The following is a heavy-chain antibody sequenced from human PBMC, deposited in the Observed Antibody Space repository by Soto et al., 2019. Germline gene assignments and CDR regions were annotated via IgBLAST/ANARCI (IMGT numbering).Heavy chain of an antibody. CDR3: ARMATFGSLNWFDP. CDR2: MNPGSGDT. CDR1: GYSFTNND. D-gene: IGHD3-16*01. V-gene: IGHV1-8*01. Sequence: ASVKVSCKASGYSFTNNDVSWVRQATGQGLEWMGWMNPGSGDTGYAQKFQGRVTMTRDISIATAYMELSSLGPDDTAIYYCARMATFGSLNWFDPWGQGTQVTVSS. J-gene: IGHJ5*02.